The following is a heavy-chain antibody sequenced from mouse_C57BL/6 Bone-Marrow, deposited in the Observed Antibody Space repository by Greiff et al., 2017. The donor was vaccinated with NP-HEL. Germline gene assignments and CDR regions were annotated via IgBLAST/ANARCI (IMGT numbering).Heavy chain of an antibody. D-gene: IGHD2-13*01. Sequence: EVMLVESGGGLVQPGGSLKLSCAASGFTFSDYGMAWVRQAPRKGPEWVAFISNLAYSIYYADTVTGRFTISRENAKNTLYLEMSSLRSEDTAMYYCARRGWDYYYFDYWGQGTTLTVSS. CDR1: GFTFSDYG. V-gene: IGHV5-15*01. CDR3: ARRGWDYYYFDY. CDR2: ISNLAYSI. J-gene: IGHJ2*01.